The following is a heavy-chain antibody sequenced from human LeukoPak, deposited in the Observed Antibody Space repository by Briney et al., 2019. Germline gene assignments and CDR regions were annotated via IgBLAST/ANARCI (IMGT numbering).Heavy chain of an antibody. J-gene: IGHJ4*02. CDR2: IYYSGST. V-gene: IGHV4-39*01. CDR3: ARQGSGNYLSPVNY. D-gene: IGHD1-26*01. Sequence: SETLSLTCTVSGGSLSSNSYFWGWIRQPPGKGLEWIGTIYYSGSTYYNPSLKSRVTISVDTSKNQFSLKLSSVTAADTAVYYCARQGSGNYLSPVNYWGQGTLVTVSS. CDR1: GGSLSSNSYF.